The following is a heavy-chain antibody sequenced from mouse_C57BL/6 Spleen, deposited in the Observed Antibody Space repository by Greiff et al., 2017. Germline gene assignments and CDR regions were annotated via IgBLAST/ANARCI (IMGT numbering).Heavy chain of an antibody. J-gene: IGHJ4*01. CDR1: GYTFTSYW. CDR3: ARASGSPIYAMDY. D-gene: IGHD1-3*01. Sequence: QVQLQQSGAELVKPGASVKLSCKASGYTFTSYWMHWVKQRPGQGLEWIGMIHPNSGSTYYNEKFKSKATLTADKSSSTAYMQLSRLTSEDSAVYFCARASGSPIYAMDYWGQGTSVTVSS. V-gene: IGHV1-64*01. CDR2: IHPNSGST.